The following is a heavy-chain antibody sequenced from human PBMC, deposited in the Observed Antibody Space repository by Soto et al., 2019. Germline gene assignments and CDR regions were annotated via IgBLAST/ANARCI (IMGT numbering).Heavy chain of an antibody. CDR1: GGTFNTYP. Sequence: SVKVSCKTSGGTFNTYPISWVRQAPGQGLEWMGTIIPILDIANYAQKFQGRVTITADKSTSTAYMELSSLESEDTAVYYCARGPHQGRWLQFGDYWGQGTLVTVSS. CDR2: IIPILDIA. CDR3: ARGPHQGRWLQFGDY. V-gene: IGHV1-69*04. D-gene: IGHD5-12*01. J-gene: IGHJ4*02.